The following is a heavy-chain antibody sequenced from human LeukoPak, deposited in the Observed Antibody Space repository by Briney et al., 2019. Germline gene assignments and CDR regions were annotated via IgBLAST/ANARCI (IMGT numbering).Heavy chain of an antibody. D-gene: IGHD3-10*01. V-gene: IGHV6-1*01. Sequence: SQTLSLTCAISGDSVSNNGVAGSWIRQSGSGGVEWLGRTCVGHKWYNDYAVSVKSRITINPDTSKNQFSLQLNSVTPEDPAVYYCATDHGSGSWNYYAKTFDIWGRGTTVTVSS. CDR3: ATDHGSGSWNYYAKTFDI. CDR1: GDSVSNNGVA. J-gene: IGHJ3*02. CDR2: TCVGHKWYN.